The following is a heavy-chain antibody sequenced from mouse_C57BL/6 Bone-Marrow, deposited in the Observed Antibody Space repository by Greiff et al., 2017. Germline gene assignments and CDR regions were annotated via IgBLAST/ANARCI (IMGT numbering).Heavy chain of an antibody. CDR3: AREKDGYYVWAMDY. J-gene: IGHJ4*01. CDR1: GFSLTSYG. Sequence: VKLVESGPGLVQPSQSLSITCTVSGFSLTSYGVHWVRQSPGKGLEWLGVIWSGGSTDYNAAFISRLSISKDNSKSQVFFKMNSLQADDTAIYYCAREKDGYYVWAMDYWGQGTSVTVSS. CDR2: IWSGGST. D-gene: IGHD2-3*01. V-gene: IGHV2-2*01.